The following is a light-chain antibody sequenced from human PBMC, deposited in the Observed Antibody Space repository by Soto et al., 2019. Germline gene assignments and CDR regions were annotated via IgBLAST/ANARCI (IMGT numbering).Light chain of an antibody. Sequence: EIVLTQSPGTLSLSPGERATLSCRASRSVGTFLAWYQQKPGQAPRLLIYGASSRATVIPDRFSGSGSGTDFTLIISRLEAEDFAVYYCQQYSSSPPLTFGGGTKVEIK. CDR3: QQYSSSPPLT. CDR1: RSVGTF. J-gene: IGKJ4*01. CDR2: GAS. V-gene: IGKV3-20*01.